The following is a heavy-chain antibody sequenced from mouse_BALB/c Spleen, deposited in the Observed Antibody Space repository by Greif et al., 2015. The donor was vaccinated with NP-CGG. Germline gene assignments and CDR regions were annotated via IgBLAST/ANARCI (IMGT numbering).Heavy chain of an antibody. V-gene: IGHV7-1*02. D-gene: IGHD1-1*01. J-gene: IGHJ1*01. CDR1: GFTFSDFY. Sequence: EVQRVESGGGLVQPGGSLRLSCATSGFTFSDFYMEWVRQPPGKRLEWIAASRNKATDYTTEYSASVKGRFIVSRDTSQSILCLQMNARRAEDTASYYCARDYYGSSYWYFDVWGAGTTVTVSS. CDR3: ARDYYGSSYWYFDV. CDR2: SRNKATDYTT.